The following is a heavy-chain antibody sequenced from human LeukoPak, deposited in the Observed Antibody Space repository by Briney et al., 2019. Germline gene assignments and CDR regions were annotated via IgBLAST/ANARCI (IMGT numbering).Heavy chain of an antibody. D-gene: IGHD3-10*01. V-gene: IGHV3-15*01. CDR1: GFTFSNAW. CDR2: IKSKTDGGTT. J-gene: IGHJ4*02. Sequence: GGSLRLSCAASGFTFSNAWMSWVRQAPGKGLEWVGRIKSKTDGGTTDYAAPVKGRFTISRDDSKNTLYLQMNSLKTEDTAVYYCTTDFITMVRGVFDYWGQGTLVTVSS. CDR3: TTDFITMVRGVFDY.